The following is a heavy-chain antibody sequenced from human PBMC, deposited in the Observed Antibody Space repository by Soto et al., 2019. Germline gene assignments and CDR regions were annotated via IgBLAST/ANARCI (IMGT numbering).Heavy chain of an antibody. Sequence: ASVKVSCKASGYTFTSYGISWVRQAPGQGLEWMGGISPFFGKTNYAQKFQGRVTITADKSTSTAYMELSSLRSDDTAVYYCAREGRGYYDILTGYRNWFDPWGQGTLVTVSS. V-gene: IGHV1-69*06. CDR1: GYTFTSYG. CDR2: ISPFFGKT. J-gene: IGHJ5*02. D-gene: IGHD3-9*01. CDR3: AREGRGYYDILTGYRNWFDP.